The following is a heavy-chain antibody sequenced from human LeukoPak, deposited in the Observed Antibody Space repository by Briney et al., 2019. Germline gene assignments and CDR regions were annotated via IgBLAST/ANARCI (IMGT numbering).Heavy chain of an antibody. CDR3: ARDRCSSTSCYTHYFDY. D-gene: IGHD2-2*02. CDR2: ISYDGSNK. CDR1: GFAFSSYT. Sequence: GRSLRLSCEAAGFAFSSYTMHWVRQAPGQGLEWVAVISYDGSNKYYADSVKGRFTISGDTSKNTLYLQMNSLRAEDTAVYYCARDRCSSTSCYTHYFDYWGQGTLVTVSS. J-gene: IGHJ4*02. V-gene: IGHV3-30-3*01.